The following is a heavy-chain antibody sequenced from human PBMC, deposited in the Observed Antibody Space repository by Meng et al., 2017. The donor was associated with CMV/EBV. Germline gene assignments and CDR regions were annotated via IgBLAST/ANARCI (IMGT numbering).Heavy chain of an antibody. Sequence: LTMPWASVNVSCTASGSTFSGYIMHGVWKAPDQGLESMGWINPNSGGTNYAQKFQGRVTITRDTSISTAYMELSRLRSDDTAVYYCARDDGSLDYWGQGTLVTVSS. V-gene: IGHV1-2*02. D-gene: IGHD2-15*01. J-gene: IGHJ4*02. CDR3: ARDDGSLDY. CDR2: INPNSGGT. CDR1: GSTFSGYI.